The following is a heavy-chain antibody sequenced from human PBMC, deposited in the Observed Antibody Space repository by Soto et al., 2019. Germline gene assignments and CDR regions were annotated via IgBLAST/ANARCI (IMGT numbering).Heavy chain of an antibody. Sequence: GSLRLSCAASGFTFSSYAMHWVRQAPGKGLEWVAVISYDGSNKYYADSVKGRFTISRDNSKNPLYLQMNSLRAEDTAVYYCARESVDLVAVGSDTNCYYYGLDVWGQGTTVTVSS. CDR3: ARESVDLVAVGSDTNCYYYGLDV. V-gene: IGHV3-30-3*01. CDR1: GFTFSSYA. D-gene: IGHD2-15*01. J-gene: IGHJ6*02. CDR2: ISYDGSNK.